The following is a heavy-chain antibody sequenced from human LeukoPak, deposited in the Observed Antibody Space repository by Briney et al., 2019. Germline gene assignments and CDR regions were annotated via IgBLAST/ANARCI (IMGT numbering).Heavy chain of an antibody. D-gene: IGHD5-12*01. Sequence: GGSLRLSCAASGFTFSSYSMNWVRQAPGKGLEWVSSISSSSSYIYYADSVKGRFTISRDNAKNSLYLQMNGLRAEDTAVYYCARDTPQRYSGHDFGFDYWGQGTLVTVSS. CDR2: ISSSSSYI. J-gene: IGHJ4*02. CDR3: ARDTPQRYSGHDFGFDY. CDR1: GFTFSSYS. V-gene: IGHV3-21*01.